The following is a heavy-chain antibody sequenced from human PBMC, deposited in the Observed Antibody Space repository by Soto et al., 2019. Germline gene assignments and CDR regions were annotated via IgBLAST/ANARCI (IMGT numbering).Heavy chain of an antibody. J-gene: IGHJ6*02. D-gene: IGHD4-17*01. Sequence: QVQLVQSGAEVKKPGSSVKVSCKASGGTFSSYAISWVRQAPGQGLEWMGGIIPIFGTANYAQKFQGRVTSTADESTSTAYMELSSLRSEDTAVYYCARGRICTTVTWMYYYYGMDVWGQGTTVTVSS. CDR1: GGTFSSYA. CDR3: ARGRICTTVTWMYYYYGMDV. CDR2: IIPIFGTA. V-gene: IGHV1-69*12.